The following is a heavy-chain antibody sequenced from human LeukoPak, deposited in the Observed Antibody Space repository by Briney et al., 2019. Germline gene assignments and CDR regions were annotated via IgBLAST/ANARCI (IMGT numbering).Heavy chain of an antibody. J-gene: IGHJ3*02. D-gene: IGHD5-12*01. CDR1: GYTFTSYD. Sequence: ASVKVSCKASGYTFTSYDINWVRQAPGQGLEWMGIINPSGGSTSYAQKFQGRVTMTRDTSTSTVYMELSSLRSEDTAVYYCARGGYSGYDDNNAFDIWGQGTMVTVSS. CDR2: INPSGGST. CDR3: ARGGYSGYDDNNAFDI. V-gene: IGHV1-46*01.